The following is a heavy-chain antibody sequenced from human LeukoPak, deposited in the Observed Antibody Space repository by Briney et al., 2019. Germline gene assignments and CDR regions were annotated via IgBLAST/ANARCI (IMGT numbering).Heavy chain of an antibody. Sequence: GGSLRLSCAASGFTFSSYWMNWARQAPGKGPEWVANIKEDGSEKYYVDSVKGRFTISRDNAKNSLYLQMNSLRAEDTAVYYCARGGGWYFDYWGQGTLVTVSS. J-gene: IGHJ4*02. V-gene: IGHV3-7*01. D-gene: IGHD6-19*01. CDR2: IKEDGSEK. CDR1: GFTFSSYW. CDR3: ARGGGWYFDY.